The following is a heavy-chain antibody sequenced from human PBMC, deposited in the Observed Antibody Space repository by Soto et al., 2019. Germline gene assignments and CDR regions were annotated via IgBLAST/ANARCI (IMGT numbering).Heavy chain of an antibody. J-gene: IGHJ4*02. CDR2: IRNKANNYAT. CDR3: TREERYYNNLNSFYFNY. CDR1: GFTFSDYY. D-gene: IGHD3-10*01. Sequence: EVQLVQSGGGLVQPGGSLRLSCAASGFTFSDYYMDWVRRAPGKGLEWVGRIRNKANNYATEYAASLKGSVTFSRDDPENSLYLQMNSLETEETDVYWCTREERYYNNLNSFYFNYWGQGTLVTVSS. V-gene: IGHV3-72*01.